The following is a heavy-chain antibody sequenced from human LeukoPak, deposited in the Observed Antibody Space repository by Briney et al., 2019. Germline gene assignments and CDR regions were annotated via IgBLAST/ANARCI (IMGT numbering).Heavy chain of an antibody. D-gene: IGHD1-26*01. Sequence: SETLSLTCTVSGYSISSGYYWGWIRQPPGKGLEWIGSIYHSGSTYYNPSLKSRVTISVDTSKNQFSLKLSSVTAADTAVYYCARGGWELLLFGWGQGTMVTVSS. CDR2: IYHSGST. CDR1: GYSISSGYY. CDR3: ARGGWELLLFG. V-gene: IGHV4-38-2*02. J-gene: IGHJ3*01.